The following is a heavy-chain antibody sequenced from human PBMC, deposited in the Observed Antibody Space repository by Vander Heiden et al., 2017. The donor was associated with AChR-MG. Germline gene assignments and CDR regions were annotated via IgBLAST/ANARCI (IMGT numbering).Heavy chain of an antibody. CDR1: GFTFSSYG. V-gene: IGHV3-23*01. CDR3: AKDPNPKYFDI. CDR2: ISGSGENT. Sequence: EVQLLASGGDLVQPGGSLRLSCAASGFTFSSYGMSGVRQAPGKGLEWVSTISGSGENTYYADSVKGRFTISRDSSSNTVFLQMNSLRAEDTAVYYCAKDPNPKYFDIWGQGTMITVSS. J-gene: IGHJ3*02.